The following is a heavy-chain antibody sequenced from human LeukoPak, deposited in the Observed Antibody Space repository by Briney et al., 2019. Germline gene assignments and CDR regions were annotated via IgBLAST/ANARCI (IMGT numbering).Heavy chain of an antibody. V-gene: IGHV4-34*01. Sequence: SETLSLTCAVYGGSFSGYYRSWIRQPPGKGLEWIGEINHSGSTNYNPSLKSRVTISVDTSKNQFSLKLSSVTAADTAVYYCARGPYGDHYNWFDPWGQGTLVTVSS. D-gene: IGHD4-17*01. CDR2: INHSGST. J-gene: IGHJ5*02. CDR3: ARGPYGDHYNWFDP. CDR1: GGSFSGYY.